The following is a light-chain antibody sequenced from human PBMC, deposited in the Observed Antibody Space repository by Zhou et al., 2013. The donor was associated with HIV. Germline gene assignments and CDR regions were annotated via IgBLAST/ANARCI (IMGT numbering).Light chain of an antibody. CDR1: QSVGSY. CDR2: DAS. CDR3: QQRSNWWT. V-gene: IGKV3-11*01. Sequence: EIVLTQSPATLSLSPGGRATLSCRASQSVGSYLAWYQHKPGQAPRLLIYDASNRATGIPARFSGSGSGTDFTLTISSLEPEDFAVYYCQQRSNWWTFGQGTKVEIK. J-gene: IGKJ1*01.